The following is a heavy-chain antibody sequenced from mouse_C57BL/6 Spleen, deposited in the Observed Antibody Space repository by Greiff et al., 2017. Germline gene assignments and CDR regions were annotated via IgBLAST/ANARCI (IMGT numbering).Heavy chain of an antibody. CDR2: ISSGGSYT. D-gene: IGHD4-1*01. V-gene: IGHV5-6*01. CDR1: GFTFSSYG. Sequence: EVKVVESGGDLVKPGGSLKLSCAASGFTFSSYGMSWVRQTPDKRLEWVATISSGGSYTYYPDSVKGRFTISRDNAKNTLYLQMSSLKSEDTAMYYCARELVYWGQGTTLTVSS. J-gene: IGHJ2*01. CDR3: ARELVY.